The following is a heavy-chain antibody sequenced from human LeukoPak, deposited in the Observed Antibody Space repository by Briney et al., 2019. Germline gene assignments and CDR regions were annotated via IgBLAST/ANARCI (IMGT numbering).Heavy chain of an antibody. Sequence: GRSLRLSCAASGFTFSSYAMHWVRQAPGKGLEWVAVISYDGSNKYYADSVKGRFTISRDNAKNSLFLQINSLRAEDTAVYYCARHRYPTPGIDYWGQGTLVTVSS. CDR3: ARHRYPTPGIDY. CDR2: ISYDGSNK. V-gene: IGHV3-30*04. D-gene: IGHD4-23*01. J-gene: IGHJ4*02. CDR1: GFTFSSYA.